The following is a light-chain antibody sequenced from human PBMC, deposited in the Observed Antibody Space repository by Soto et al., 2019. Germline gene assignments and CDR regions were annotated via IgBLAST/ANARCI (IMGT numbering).Light chain of an antibody. CDR2: GAS. V-gene: IGKV3-20*01. CDR1: QSVSSSY. J-gene: IGKJ5*01. CDR3: QQYGSSPTT. Sequence: IVLTQSPGTLSLSPGERATLSCRASQSVSSSYLAWYQQKPGQAPRLLIYGASSRATGIPDRFSGSGSATDFTLTISRLEPGDFAVYYCQQYGSSPTTFGQGTRLEIK.